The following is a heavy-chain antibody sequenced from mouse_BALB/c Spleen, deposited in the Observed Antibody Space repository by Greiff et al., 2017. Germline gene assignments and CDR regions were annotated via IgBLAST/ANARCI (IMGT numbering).Heavy chain of an antibody. V-gene: IGHV1S81*02. J-gene: IGHJ3*01. CDR3: TRYDHWFAY. CDR2: INPSNGGT. CDR1: GYTFTSYY. D-gene: IGHD2-3*01. Sequence: QVQLKQSGAELVKPGASVKLSCKASGYTFTSYYMYWVKQRPGQGLEWIGEINPSNGGTNFNEKFKSKATLTVDKSSSTAYMQLSSLTSEDSAVYYCTRYDHWFAYWGQGTLVTVSA.